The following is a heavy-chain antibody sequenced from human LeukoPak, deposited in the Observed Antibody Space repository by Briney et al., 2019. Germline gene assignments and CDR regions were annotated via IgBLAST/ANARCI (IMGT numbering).Heavy chain of an antibody. Sequence: GGSLRLSCAASGFTFSNYWMHWVRQAPGKGLEWVSAISGSGGSTYYADSVKGRFTISRDNSKNTLYLQMNSLRAEDTAVYYCAKDPGPTSYPNAFDIWGQGTMVTVSS. J-gene: IGHJ3*02. CDR1: GFTFSNYW. CDR3: AKDPGPTSYPNAFDI. V-gene: IGHV3-23*01. CDR2: ISGSGGST.